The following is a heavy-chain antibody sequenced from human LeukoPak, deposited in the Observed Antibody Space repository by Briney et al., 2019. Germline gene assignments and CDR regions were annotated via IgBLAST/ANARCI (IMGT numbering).Heavy chain of an antibody. J-gene: IGHJ3*02. CDR3: ARGRYCSATICSGGDAFGI. D-gene: IGHD5-24*01. V-gene: IGHV4-4*07. CDR2: IYTSAST. Sequence: SETLSLTCSVSGGSISNYYWSWIRQPAGKGLEWIGRIYTSASTNYNPSLKSRVTLSVDASKNQFSLRLSSLTAADTAAYYCARGRYCSATICSGGDAFGIWGQGTVVTVSS. CDR1: GGSISNYY.